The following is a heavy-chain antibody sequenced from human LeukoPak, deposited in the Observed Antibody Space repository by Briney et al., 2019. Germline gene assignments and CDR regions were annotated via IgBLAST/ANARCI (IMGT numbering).Heavy chain of an antibody. V-gene: IGHV3-9*01. CDR2: ISWNSGSI. CDR1: GFIFDDYA. J-gene: IGHJ4*02. D-gene: IGHD6-6*01. CDR3: AKDRDYSSSGASVDY. Sequence: GGSLRLSCAASGFIFDDYAMHWVRQAPGKGLEWVSGISWNSGSIGYADSVKGRFTISRDNAKNSLYLQMNSLRAEDTAFYYCAKDRDYSSSGASVDYWGQGTLVTVSS.